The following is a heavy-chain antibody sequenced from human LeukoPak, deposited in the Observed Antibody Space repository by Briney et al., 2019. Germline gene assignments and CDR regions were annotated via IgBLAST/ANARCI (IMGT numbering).Heavy chain of an antibody. Sequence: GGSLRLSCAASGFTFSSYSMNWVRQAPGKGLEWVSSISSSSSYIYYADSVKGRFTISRDNAKNSLYLQMNSLRAEDTAVYYCARDLRYNWNAEGDYWGQGTLVTVSS. CDR2: ISSSSSYI. D-gene: IGHD1-1*01. V-gene: IGHV3-21*01. CDR3: ARDLRYNWNAEGDY. J-gene: IGHJ4*02. CDR1: GFTFSSYS.